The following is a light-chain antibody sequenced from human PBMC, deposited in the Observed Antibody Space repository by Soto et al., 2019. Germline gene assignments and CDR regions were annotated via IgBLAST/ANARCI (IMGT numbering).Light chain of an antibody. CDR3: QQRLNWPPG. CDR2: GAT. V-gene: IGKV3D-15*01. Sequence: EVVMTQSPATLSVSPGERATLFCWASEIINDNVAWYQQKPGQAPRLLMYGATTRATDIPARFSGSGSGTDFTLTISDLEPADFGLYYCQQRLNWPPGFGQGTKVDIK. CDR1: EIINDN. J-gene: IGKJ1*01.